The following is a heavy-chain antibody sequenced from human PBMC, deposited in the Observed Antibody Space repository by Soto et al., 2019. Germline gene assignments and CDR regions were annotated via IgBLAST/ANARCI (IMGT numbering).Heavy chain of an antibody. V-gene: IGHV2-5*02. Sequence: QITLKESGPTLVKPTQTLTLTCTFSGFSLSTSGVGVGWIRQPPGKALEWLALIYWDDDKRYSPSLKSRLTITKDTSKNHVVRTMTNMDPVDTATYYCAHRLGAAAGIGYWGQGTLVTVSS. CDR1: GFSLSTSGVG. CDR3: AHRLGAAAGIGY. CDR2: IYWDDDK. D-gene: IGHD6-13*01. J-gene: IGHJ4*02.